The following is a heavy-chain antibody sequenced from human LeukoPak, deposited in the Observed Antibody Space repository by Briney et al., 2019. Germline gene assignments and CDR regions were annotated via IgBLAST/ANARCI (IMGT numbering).Heavy chain of an antibody. D-gene: IGHD6-13*01. CDR3: ARTMPGYSSSWYYFDY. Sequence: ASVTVSCKASGYTFTSYYMHWVRQAPGQGLEWMGIINPSGGGTSYAQKFQGRVTMTRDTSTSTVYMELSSLRSEDTAVYYCARTMPGYSSSWYYFDYWGQGTLVTVSS. CDR2: INPSGGGT. J-gene: IGHJ4*02. CDR1: GYTFTSYY. V-gene: IGHV1-46*01.